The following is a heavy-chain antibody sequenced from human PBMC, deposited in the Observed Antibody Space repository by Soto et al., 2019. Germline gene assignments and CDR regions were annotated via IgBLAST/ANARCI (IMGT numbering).Heavy chain of an antibody. V-gene: IGHV3-66*01. Sequence: VQLVESGGGLVQPGGSLRLSCAASGFTVSSNYMSWVRQAPGKGLEWVSVIYSGGSTYYADSVKGRFTISRDNSKNTLYLQMNSLRAEDTAVYYCARFSGYDYYYYYYGMDVWGQGTTVTVSS. D-gene: IGHD5-12*01. CDR3: ARFSGYDYYYYYYGMDV. CDR1: GFTVSSNY. CDR2: IYSGGST. J-gene: IGHJ6*02.